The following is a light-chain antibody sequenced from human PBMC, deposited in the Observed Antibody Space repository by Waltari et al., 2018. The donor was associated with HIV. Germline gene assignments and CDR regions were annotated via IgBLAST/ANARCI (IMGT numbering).Light chain of an antibody. J-gene: IGLJ2*01. CDR2: DDS. Sequence: SYVLTQAPSVSVAPGQTARITCGGHNFGSTNVHLYQQKPGHAPGLVVYDDSDRPSGIPERFSGSNSGNTATLTISRVEAGDEADYYCQVWDRSSDHVLFGGGTKLTVL. CDR3: QVWDRSSDHVL. V-gene: IGLV3-21*02. CDR1: NFGSTN.